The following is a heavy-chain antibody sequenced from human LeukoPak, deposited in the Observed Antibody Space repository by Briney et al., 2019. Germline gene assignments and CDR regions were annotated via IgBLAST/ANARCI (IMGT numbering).Heavy chain of an antibody. CDR1: GGYFSGYY. D-gene: IGHD6-13*01. V-gene: IGHV4-34*01. J-gene: IGHJ4*02. CDR2: INHSGST. CDR3: ASSIAAAGPPFDY. Sequence: PETLSLTCAVYGGYFSGYYWSWIRQPPGKGLEWIGEINHSGSTNYNPSLKSRVTISVDTSKNQFSLKLSSVTAADTAVYYCASSIAAAGPPFDYWGQGTLVTVSS.